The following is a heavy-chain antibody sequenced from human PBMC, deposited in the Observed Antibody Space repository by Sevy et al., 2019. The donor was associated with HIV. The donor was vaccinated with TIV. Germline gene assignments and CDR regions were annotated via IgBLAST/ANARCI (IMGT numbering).Heavy chain of an antibody. D-gene: IGHD1-26*01. CDR3: AKGPGGSYYGQYGY. CDR2: IWYDGSNK. J-gene: IGHJ4*02. CDR1: GFTFSSYG. Sequence: GGSLRLSCAASGFTFSSYGMHWVRQAPGKGLEWVAVIWYDGSNKYYADSVKGRFTISRDNSKNTLYLQMNSLRAEDTAVYYCAKGPGGSYYGQYGYWGQGTLVTVSS. V-gene: IGHV3-33*06.